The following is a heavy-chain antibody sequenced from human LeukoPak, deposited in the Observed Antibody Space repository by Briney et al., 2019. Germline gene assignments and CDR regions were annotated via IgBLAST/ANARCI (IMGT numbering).Heavy chain of an antibody. D-gene: IGHD1-26*01. CDR1: GFTFSDHY. V-gene: IGHV3-72*01. CDR3: VGCGGSGSSWDWFDP. Sequence: GGSLRLSCAASGFTFSDHYMDWVRQAPGKGLEWVGRTRNKAKSYTTEYAASVKGRFTISRDNSKNTLHLQMNSLRVEDTAVYYCVGCGGSGSSWDWFDPWGQGTLVTVSS. CDR2: TRNKAKSYTT. J-gene: IGHJ5*02.